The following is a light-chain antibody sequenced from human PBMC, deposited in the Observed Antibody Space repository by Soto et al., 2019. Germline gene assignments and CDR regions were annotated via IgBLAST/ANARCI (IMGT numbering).Light chain of an antibody. Sequence: QSPVTXCFTKNERATLTWRASQSLTNRFTAWYKQRPGKXPXXXIYDTDSRASGIPDRFSGSGSGTDFTLTCSSVESEDFAGYYCMQYGILGAFGDGTLV. CDR1: QSLTNRF. J-gene: IGKJ1*01. V-gene: IGKV3-20*01. CDR3: MQYGILGA. CDR2: DTD.